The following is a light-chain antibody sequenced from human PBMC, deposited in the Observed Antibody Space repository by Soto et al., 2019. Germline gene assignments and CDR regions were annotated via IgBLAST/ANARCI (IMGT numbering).Light chain of an antibody. CDR1: QSISSY. Sequence: DIQMTQSPSYLSASVGDRVTSTCRASQSISSYLNWYQQKPGKAAKLLIYAASSLQSGVTSRFSGSGSGTDFTLTISSLQPEDFATYYCQQSYSTPLTVGGGTKVDIK. CDR2: AAS. V-gene: IGKV1-39*01. CDR3: QQSYSTPLT. J-gene: IGKJ4*01.